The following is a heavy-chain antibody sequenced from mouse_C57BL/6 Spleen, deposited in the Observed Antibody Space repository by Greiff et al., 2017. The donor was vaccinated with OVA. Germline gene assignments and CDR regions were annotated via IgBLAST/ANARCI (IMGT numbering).Heavy chain of an antibody. CDR2: INPSSGYT. Sequence: VQLQQSGAELVRPGASVKMSCKASGYTFTSYSMHWVKQRPGQGLEWIGYINPSSGYTKYNQKFKDKATLTADKSSSTAYMQLSRLTSEDSAVYYCARSTIITTVGGYSFDYWGQGTTLTVSS. D-gene: IGHD1-1*01. CDR3: ARSTIITTVGGYSFDY. J-gene: IGHJ2*01. CDR1: GYTFTSYS. V-gene: IGHV1-4*01.